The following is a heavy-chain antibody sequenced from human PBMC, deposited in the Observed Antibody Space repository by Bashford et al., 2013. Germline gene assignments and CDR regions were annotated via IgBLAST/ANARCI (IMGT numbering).Heavy chain of an antibody. CDR2: INPNPNSGAX. D-gene: IGHD1-26*01. V-gene: IGHV1-2*02. Sequence: WVRQAPGQGLEWMGWINPNPNSGAXKYAEXFQGRVTMTRDTSISTAYMELSSLRSDDTAVYFCARDGPVVGVWNAFDVWGQGTVVTVSS. CDR3: ARDGPVVGVWNAFDV. J-gene: IGHJ3*01.